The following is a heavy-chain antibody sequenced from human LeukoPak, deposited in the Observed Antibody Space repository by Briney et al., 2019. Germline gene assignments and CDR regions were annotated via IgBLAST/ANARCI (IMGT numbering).Heavy chain of an antibody. V-gene: IGHV3-23*01. D-gene: IGHD3-10*01. CDR3: SKDRKQWFRELVLFDY. J-gene: IGHJ4*02. Sequence: GGSLRLSCAASGFTFSSYAMSWVPQAPGKGREGGSAISVSGGSTYYADSVKVRFTISRANSKNTLYLQMKSLRAADTDVYYCSKDRKQWFRELVLFDYWGQGTLVTVSS. CDR2: ISVSGGST. CDR1: GFTFSSYA.